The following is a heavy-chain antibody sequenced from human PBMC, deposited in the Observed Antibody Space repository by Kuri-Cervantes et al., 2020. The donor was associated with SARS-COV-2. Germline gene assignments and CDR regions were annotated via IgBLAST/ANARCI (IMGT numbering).Heavy chain of an antibody. CDR2: ISYDGSNK. V-gene: IGHV3-30*01. J-gene: IGHJ6*02. CDR3: ARVPLLIAAYYYYGMDV. CDR1: EFTFSSYT. Sequence: GGSLRLSCAASEFTFSSYTMHWVRQAPGKGLEWVVVISYDGSNKYYADSVKGRFTISRDNSKNTLYLQMNSLRAEDTAVYYCARVPLLIAAYYYYGMDVWGQGTTVTVSS. D-gene: IGHD2-21*02.